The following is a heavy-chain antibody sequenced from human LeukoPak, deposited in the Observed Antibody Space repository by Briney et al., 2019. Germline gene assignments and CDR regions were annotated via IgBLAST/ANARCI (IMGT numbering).Heavy chain of an antibody. D-gene: IGHD2-2*02. V-gene: IGHV4-30-2*01. CDR3: ASYTLIDAFDI. CDR2: VGERGST. CDR1: GGSISSGGYS. Sequence: SQTLSLTCAVSGGSISSGGYSWGWIRQPPGKGLEWIGYVGERGSTYSNPALKSRVTISVDRSKNQFSLKLSSVTAADTAVYYCASYTLIDAFDIWGQGTMVTVSS. J-gene: IGHJ3*02.